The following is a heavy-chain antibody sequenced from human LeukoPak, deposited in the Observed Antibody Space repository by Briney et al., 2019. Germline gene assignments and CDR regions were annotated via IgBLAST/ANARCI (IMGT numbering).Heavy chain of an antibody. Sequence: GGSLRLSCAASGFTFSSYGMHWVRQAPGKGLEWVSSISSSSSYIYYADSVKGRFTISRDNAKNSLYLQMNSLRAEDTAVYYCARDPNYYDSSGYLGYWGQGTLVTVSS. D-gene: IGHD3-22*01. J-gene: IGHJ4*02. CDR2: ISSSSSYI. CDR3: ARDPNYYDSSGYLGY. CDR1: GFTFSSYG. V-gene: IGHV3-21*01.